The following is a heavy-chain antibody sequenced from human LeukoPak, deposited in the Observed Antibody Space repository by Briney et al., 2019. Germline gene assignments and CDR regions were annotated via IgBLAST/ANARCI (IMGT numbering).Heavy chain of an antibody. CDR3: ALGSANYDSSDFDC. CDR1: GFTFSNAW. D-gene: IGHD3-22*01. CDR2: IQSKAAGGTT. J-gene: IGHJ4*02. Sequence: PGGSLRLSCVASGFTFSNAWINWVRQAPGRGLEWAGRIQSKAAGGTTEYAAPVKGRFTISRDDSKNTLYLQMNSLITDDTAVYYCALGSANYDSSDFDCWGQGTLVTVSS. V-gene: IGHV3-15*07.